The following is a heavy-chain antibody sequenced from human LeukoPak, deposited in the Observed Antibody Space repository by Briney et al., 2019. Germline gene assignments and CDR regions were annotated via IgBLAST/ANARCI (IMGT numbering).Heavy chain of an antibody. D-gene: IGHD5-18*01. CDR1: SGSISSSNW. Sequence: SETLSLTCAVSSGSISSSNWRSWVRQPPGNGLEWIGEIYHSGSTNYNPSLKSRVTISVDKSKNQFSLKLSSVTAADTAVYYCARGGYSYGYDPTFDYWGQGTLVTVSS. V-gene: IGHV4-4*02. CDR3: ARGGYSYGYDPTFDY. J-gene: IGHJ4*02. CDR2: IYHSGST.